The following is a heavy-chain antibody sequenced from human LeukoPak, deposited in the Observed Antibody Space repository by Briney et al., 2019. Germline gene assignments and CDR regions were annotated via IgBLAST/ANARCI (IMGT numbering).Heavy chain of an antibody. J-gene: IGHJ4*02. Sequence: PSETLSLTCTVSGDSISNGYYWGWIRQPPGKGLEWIGSIYHSGRTYYNPPLKSRVTLSVDTSRNQFSLKLSSVTAADTAVYYCASRYYGNFDYWGQGTLVTVPS. CDR3: ASRYYGNFDY. D-gene: IGHD3-10*01. V-gene: IGHV4-38-2*02. CDR2: IYHSGRT. CDR1: GDSISNGYY.